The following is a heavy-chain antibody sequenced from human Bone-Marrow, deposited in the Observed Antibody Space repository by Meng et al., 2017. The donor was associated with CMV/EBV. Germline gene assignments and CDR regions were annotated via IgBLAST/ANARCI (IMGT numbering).Heavy chain of an antibody. V-gene: IGHV3-23*01. Sequence: GESLKISCAASGFTFSSYAMSWVRQAPGKGLEWVSAISGSGGSTYYADSVKGRFTISRDNSKNTLYLQMNSLRAEDTAVYYCAKEVQQHYDYYYGMDVWGQGTTVTGYS. CDR3: AKEVQQHYDYYYGMDV. CDR2: ISGSGGST. J-gene: IGHJ6*01. CDR1: GFTFSSYA. D-gene: IGHD1/OR15-1a*01.